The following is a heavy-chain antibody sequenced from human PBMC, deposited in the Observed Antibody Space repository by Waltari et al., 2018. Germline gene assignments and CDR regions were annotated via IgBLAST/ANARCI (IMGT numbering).Heavy chain of an antibody. CDR1: GYTFTSYA. CDR2: INAGNGNT. V-gene: IGHV1-3*01. CDR3: ARGSGSFCVS. Sequence: QVQLVQSGAEVKKPGASVTVSCKASGYTFTSYAMHWVRQAPGQRLEWVGWINAGNGNTKYSEEFQGRVTITRDTSGSTADMELSRLRSEDTAVDCCARGSGSFCVSWGQGTLVTVSS. J-gene: IGHJ5*02. D-gene: IGHD1-26*01.